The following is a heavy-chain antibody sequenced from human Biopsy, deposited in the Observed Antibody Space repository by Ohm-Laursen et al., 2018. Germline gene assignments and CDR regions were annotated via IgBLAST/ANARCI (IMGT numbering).Heavy chain of an antibody. CDR2: IYWDDDK. V-gene: IGHV2-5*02. J-gene: IGHJ4*02. CDR1: GFSLTSRGEG. CDR3: VHRRMTPSEFDY. Sequence: TQTLTLTCAFSGFSLTSRGEGVGWLRQPPGKAPEWLELIYWDDDKFYNPSLESRLTITKDTSKNQVLLIMTNMDPVDTATYFCVHRRMTPSEFDYWGQGTLVTVSS.